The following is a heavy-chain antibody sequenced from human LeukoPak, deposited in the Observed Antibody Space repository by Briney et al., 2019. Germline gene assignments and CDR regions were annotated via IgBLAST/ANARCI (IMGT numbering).Heavy chain of an antibody. CDR2: INHSGST. CDR1: GGSFSGYY. CDR3: ARGSCVTMVRGVISIPPYYYYGMDV. V-gene: IGHV4-34*01. D-gene: IGHD3-10*01. Sequence: SETLSLTCAVYGGSFSGYYWSWISQPPGKGLEWIGEINHSGSTNYNPSLKSRVTISVDTSKNQFSLKLSSVTAADTAVYYCARGSCVTMVRGVISIPPYYYYGMDVWGQGTTVTVSS. J-gene: IGHJ6*02.